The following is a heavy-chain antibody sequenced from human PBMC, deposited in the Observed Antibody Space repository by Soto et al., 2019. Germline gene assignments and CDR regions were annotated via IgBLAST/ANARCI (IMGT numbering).Heavy chain of an antibody. J-gene: IGHJ4*02. CDR2: INSDGSST. CDR1: GFSFSTYW. D-gene: IGHD3-10*01. CDR3: ARGRYGSGSLVDY. Sequence: EVQLVESGGGLVQPGGSLRLSCAASGFSFSTYWMHWVRQAPGKGLVWVSHINSDGSSTSYADSVKGRFTISRDNAKNTRYLQMKSLRAEDTAVYYCARGRYGSGSLVDYWGQGTLVTVSS. V-gene: IGHV3-74*01.